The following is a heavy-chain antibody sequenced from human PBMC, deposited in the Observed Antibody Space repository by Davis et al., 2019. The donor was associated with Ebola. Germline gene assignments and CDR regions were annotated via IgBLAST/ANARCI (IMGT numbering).Heavy chain of an antibody. J-gene: IGHJ4*02. CDR2: ISGSGANT. CDR3: ARDAFSLSRYDTEDH. D-gene: IGHD3-9*01. Sequence: GESLKISCVASGFAFSTYAMSWVRQAPGKGLEWVSGISGSGANTDYTDAVKGRFTISRDNARDSLYLQMHSLRVEDTAIYYCARDAFSLSRYDTEDHWGQGTLVTVSS. CDR1: GFAFSTYA. V-gene: IGHV3-23*01.